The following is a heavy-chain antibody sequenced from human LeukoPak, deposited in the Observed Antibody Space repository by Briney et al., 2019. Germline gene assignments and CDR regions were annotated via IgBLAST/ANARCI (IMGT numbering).Heavy chain of an antibody. CDR3: ARGGKYYYDSSGSFYYYYMDV. J-gene: IGHJ6*03. CDR1: GYTFTTYG. D-gene: IGHD3-22*01. Sequence: RASVKVSCRASGYTFTTYGITWVRQAPGQGLEWMGWITPNNGNINYAQKFQGRFTMTTDTSTTTAYMELRSLRSDDTAVYYCARGGKYYYDSSGSFYYYYMDVWGKGTTVTISS. V-gene: IGHV1-18*01. CDR2: ITPNNGNI.